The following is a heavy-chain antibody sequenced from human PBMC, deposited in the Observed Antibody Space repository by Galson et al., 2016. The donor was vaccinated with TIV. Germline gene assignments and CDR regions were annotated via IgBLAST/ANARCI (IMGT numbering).Heavy chain of an antibody. V-gene: IGHV3-74*01. D-gene: IGHD1-26*01. CDR1: GFTFSTYW. J-gene: IGHJ4*02. Sequence: SLRLSCAASGFTFSTYWMHWVRQVPGKGLVWVSRIDEYGRTTDYADSVKGRFTVSRDNAKNSLYLQVNGLRAEDTAVYYCGRDLGGRYSKWGQGTLVTVSS. CDR3: GRDLGGRYSK. CDR2: IDEYGRTT.